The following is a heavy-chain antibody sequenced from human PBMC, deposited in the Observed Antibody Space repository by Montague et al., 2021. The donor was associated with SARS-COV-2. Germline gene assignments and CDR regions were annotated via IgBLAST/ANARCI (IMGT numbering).Heavy chain of an antibody. CDR2: IYYSGST. V-gene: IGHV4-59*08. Sequence: SETLSLTCTVSGGSISSYYWGWIRQPPGKGLEWIGYIYYSGSTNYNPSLKSRVTISVDTSKNQFSLRLSSVTAADTAVYYCASHKGGEWLVRRSDFDIWGQGTMVTVSS. D-gene: IGHD6-19*01. CDR1: GGSISSYY. J-gene: IGHJ3*02. CDR3: ASHKGGEWLVRRSDFDI.